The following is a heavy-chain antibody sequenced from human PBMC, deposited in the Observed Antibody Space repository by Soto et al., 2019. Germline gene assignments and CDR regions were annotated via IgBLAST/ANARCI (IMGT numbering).Heavy chain of an antibody. Sequence: QVQLVQSGAEVKKPGSSVKVSCKASGGIFSSYAISWVRQAPGQGLEWMGGIIPIFGTANYAQKFQGRVTITADESTSTAYMELSSLRSEDTAAYHWARAKRELMVYAIFDYWGQGTLVTVSS. J-gene: IGHJ4*02. V-gene: IGHV1-69*12. CDR2: IIPIFGTA. D-gene: IGHD2-8*01. CDR1: GGIFSSYA. CDR3: ARAKRELMVYAIFDY.